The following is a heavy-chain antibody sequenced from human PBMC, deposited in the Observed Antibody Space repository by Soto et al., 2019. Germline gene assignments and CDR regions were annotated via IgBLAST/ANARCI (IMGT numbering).Heavy chain of an antibody. J-gene: IGHJ6*02. V-gene: IGHV1-18*01. CDR3: AMVDNYVTPTPQDV. CDR1: GYIFVNYG. CDR2: ISPNRCNT. Sequence: QVQLVQSGDEVRKPGSSVKVSCKASGYIFVNYGIAWVRQAPGQGLEWMGWISPNRCNTHYAGKVQGRLTMTPHTSTTTAYMALGSLTSGDTAVYYCAMVDNYVTPTPQDVWGQGTTVTVSS. D-gene: IGHD3-16*01.